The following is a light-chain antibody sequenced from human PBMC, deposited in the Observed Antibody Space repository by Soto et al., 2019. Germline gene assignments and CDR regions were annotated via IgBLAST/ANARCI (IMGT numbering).Light chain of an antibody. CDR1: QSVSSN. V-gene: IGKV3-15*01. Sequence: EIVMTQSPAILSVSPGERATLSCRASQSVSSNLAWYQQKPGQAPRLLIYGASTRATGIPARFSGSGSGTEFTLTISSLQSEDFAVYYCQQYNNWPCFGQGTKLEIK. CDR3: QQYNNWPC. J-gene: IGKJ2*03. CDR2: GAS.